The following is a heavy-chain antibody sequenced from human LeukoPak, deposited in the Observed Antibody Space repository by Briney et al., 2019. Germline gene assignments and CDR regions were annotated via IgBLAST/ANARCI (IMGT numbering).Heavy chain of an antibody. V-gene: IGHV4-30-2*01. CDR1: GGSISSGGYY. CDR3: ARDYDYSRQNAFDI. CDR2: IYNSGST. Sequence: SETLSLTCSVSGGSISSGGYYWSWIRQPPGKGLGWIGYIYNSGSTYYNPSLKSRVTISEDRSNNQFSLRLSSVTAADTAVYYCARDYDYSRQNAFDIWGQGTMVTVSS. J-gene: IGHJ3*02. D-gene: IGHD4-11*01.